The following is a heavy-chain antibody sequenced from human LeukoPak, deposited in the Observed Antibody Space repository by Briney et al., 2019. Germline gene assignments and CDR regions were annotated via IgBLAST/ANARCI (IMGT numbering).Heavy chain of an antibody. CDR1: GYTFTSYG. Sequence: GASVKVSCKASGYTFTSYGISWVRQAPGQGLEWMGWISAYNGNTNYAQKLQGRVTMTTDTSTSTAYMELRSLRSDDTAVYYCAREGDSSSWYRTPTNWFDPWGQGTLVTVSS. D-gene: IGHD6-13*01. CDR2: ISAYNGNT. CDR3: AREGDSSSWYRTPTNWFDP. J-gene: IGHJ5*02. V-gene: IGHV1-18*01.